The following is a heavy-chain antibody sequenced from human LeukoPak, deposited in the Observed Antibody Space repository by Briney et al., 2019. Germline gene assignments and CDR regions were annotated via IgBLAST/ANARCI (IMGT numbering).Heavy chain of an antibody. CDR3: ARVSSRYFDWSMKPTGYYFDY. CDR1: GGSISSSSYY. CDR2: IYYSGST. D-gene: IGHD3-9*01. J-gene: IGHJ4*02. V-gene: IGHV4-39*07. Sequence: PSETLSLTCTVSGGSISSSSYYWGWIRQPPGKGLEWIGSIYYSGSTNYNPSLKSRVTISVDTSKNQFSLKLSSVTAADTAVYYCARVSSRYFDWSMKPTGYYFDYWGQGTLVTVSS.